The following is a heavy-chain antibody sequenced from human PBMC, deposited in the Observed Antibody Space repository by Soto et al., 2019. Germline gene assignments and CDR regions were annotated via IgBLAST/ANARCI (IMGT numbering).Heavy chain of an antibody. V-gene: IGHV1-24*01. D-gene: IGHD3-3*01. CDR3: ATGAKKGFRFLEWRGYFDL. CDR2: FDPEDGET. Sequence: ASVKVSCKVSGYTLTELSMHWVRQAPGKGLEGMGGFDPEDGETIYTQKFQGRVAMTEDTSTDTAYMELSSLRSEDTAVYYCATGAKKGFRFLEWRGYFDLWGRGTLVTVSS. CDR1: GYTLTELS. J-gene: IGHJ2*01.